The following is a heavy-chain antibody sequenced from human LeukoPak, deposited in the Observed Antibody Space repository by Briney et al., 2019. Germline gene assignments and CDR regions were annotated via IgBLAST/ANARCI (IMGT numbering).Heavy chain of an antibody. Sequence: ASVKVSCKASGYTFTGYYMHWGRQAPGQGLEWVGWINPNSGGTNYAQKFQGRVTMTRDTSISTAYMELSRLRSDDTAVYYRARVFGGTESQGFDYWGQGTLVTVSS. CDR1: GYTFTGYY. CDR3: ARVFGGTESQGFDY. CDR2: INPNSGGT. V-gene: IGHV1-2*02. J-gene: IGHJ4*02. D-gene: IGHD3-10*02.